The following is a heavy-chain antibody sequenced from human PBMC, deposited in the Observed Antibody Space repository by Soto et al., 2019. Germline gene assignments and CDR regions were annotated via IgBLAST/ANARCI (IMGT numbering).Heavy chain of an antibody. CDR2: IYYSGST. CDR3: AAAYYYDSIGYHDAYDI. J-gene: IGHJ3*02. Sequence: QVQLQESGPGLVKPSQTLSLTCTVSGGSISSGGYYWSWIRQHPGKGLEWIGYIYYSGSTYYNPSLKSRVTISVDTSKNQISLKLSSVTAADTAVYYCAAAYYYDSIGYHDAYDIWRQGTMITVSS. D-gene: IGHD3-22*01. CDR1: GGSISSGGYY. V-gene: IGHV4-31*03.